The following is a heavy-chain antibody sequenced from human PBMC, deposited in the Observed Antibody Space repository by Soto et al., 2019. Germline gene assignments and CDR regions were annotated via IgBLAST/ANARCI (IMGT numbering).Heavy chain of an antibody. CDR3: ADAGHGDYASYFDY. CDR1: GFTFSSYA. D-gene: IGHD4-17*01. J-gene: IGHJ4*02. CDR2: ISYDGSNK. V-gene: IGHV3-30-3*01. Sequence: GCLRLSGAASGFTFSSYAMHWVRQAPGKGLEWVALISYDGSNKYYADSVKGRFTISRDNSKNTLYLQMNSLRAEDTAVYYCADAGHGDYASYFDYWGQGTLVTVYS.